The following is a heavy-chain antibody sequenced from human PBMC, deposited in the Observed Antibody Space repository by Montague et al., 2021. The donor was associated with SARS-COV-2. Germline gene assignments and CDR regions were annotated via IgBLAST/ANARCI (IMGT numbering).Heavy chain of an antibody. Sequence: SETLSLTCTVSGGSISSSSYYWGWIRQPPGKGLEWIGSIYYSGSTYYNPSLKSRVTISVDTSKNQFSLKLSSVTAADTAVYYRARDYGDYGSGYYYGMDVWGQGTTVTVSS. D-gene: IGHD4-17*01. J-gene: IGHJ6*02. CDR2: IYYSGST. CDR1: GGSISSSSYY. CDR3: ARDYGDYGSGYYYGMDV. V-gene: IGHV4-39*07.